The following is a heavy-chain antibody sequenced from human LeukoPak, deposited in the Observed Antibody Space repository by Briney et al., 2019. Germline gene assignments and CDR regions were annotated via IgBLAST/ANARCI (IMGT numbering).Heavy chain of an antibody. CDR2: IKQDGSEK. J-gene: IGHJ4*02. D-gene: IGHD4-23*01. V-gene: IGHV3-7*01. CDR1: GFTFSSYW. Sequence: PGGSLRLSCAASGFTFSSYWMSCVRQAPGKGLEWVANIKQDGSEKYYVDSVKGRFTISRDNAKNSLYLQMNSLRAEDTAVYYCARSIYGGNPPFDYWGQGTLVTVSS. CDR3: ARSIYGGNPPFDY.